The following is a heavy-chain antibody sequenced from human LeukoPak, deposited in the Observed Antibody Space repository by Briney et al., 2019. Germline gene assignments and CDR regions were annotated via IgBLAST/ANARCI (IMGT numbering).Heavy chain of an antibody. CDR2: IYTSGST. CDR1: GGSISSGSYY. CDR3: ARQPFYYDGQVDAFDI. Sequence: SQTLSLTCTVSGGSISSGSYYWSWTRQPAGKGLEWIGRIYTSGSTNYNPSLKSRVTISVDTSKNQFSLKLSSVTAADTAVYYCARQPFYYDGQVDAFDIWGQGTMVTVSS. V-gene: IGHV4-61*02. J-gene: IGHJ3*02. D-gene: IGHD3-22*01.